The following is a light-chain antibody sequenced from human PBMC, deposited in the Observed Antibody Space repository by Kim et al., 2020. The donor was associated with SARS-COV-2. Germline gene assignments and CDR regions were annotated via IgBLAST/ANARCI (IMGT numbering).Light chain of an antibody. Sequence: QSALTQPASVSGSPGQSITISCTGTSNDIGGYNYVSWYQQHPGKAPKLMIYDVSMRPSGVSNRFSGSKSGNTASLTISGLQAEDEADYYCSSYTSSSTVVFGGGTQLTVL. V-gene: IGLV2-14*01. J-gene: IGLJ2*01. CDR1: SNDIGGYNY. CDR2: DVS. CDR3: SSYTSSSTVV.